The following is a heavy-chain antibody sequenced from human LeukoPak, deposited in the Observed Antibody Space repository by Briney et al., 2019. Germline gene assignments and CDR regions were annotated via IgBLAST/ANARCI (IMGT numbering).Heavy chain of an antibody. D-gene: IGHD2-15*01. CDR3: ARLSCSGGSSYSSYYYYMDV. V-gene: IGHV4-39*01. J-gene: IGHJ6*03. CDR2: IYYSGST. CDR1: GGSISSSSYY. Sequence: PSETLSLTCTVSGGSISSSSYYWGWIRQPPGKGLEWIGSIYYSGSTYYNPSLKSRVTISVDTSKNQFSLKLSSVTAADTAVYYCARLSCSGGSSYSSYYYYMDVWGKGTTVTISS.